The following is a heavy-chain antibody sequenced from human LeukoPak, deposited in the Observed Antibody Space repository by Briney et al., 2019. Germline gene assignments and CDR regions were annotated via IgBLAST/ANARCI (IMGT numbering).Heavy chain of an antibody. V-gene: IGHV3-48*04. CDR2: ISSSSTI. J-gene: IGHJ6*03. D-gene: IGHD2-2*01. CDR3: AKDGGYCSSTSCYHYYYYMDV. CDR1: GFTFSSYS. Sequence: GGSLRLSCAASGFTFSSYSMNWVRQAPGKGLEWVSYISSSSTIYYADSVKGRFTISRDNAKNSLYLQMNSLRAEDTAVYYCAKDGGYCSSTSCYHYYYYMDVWGKGTTVTVSS.